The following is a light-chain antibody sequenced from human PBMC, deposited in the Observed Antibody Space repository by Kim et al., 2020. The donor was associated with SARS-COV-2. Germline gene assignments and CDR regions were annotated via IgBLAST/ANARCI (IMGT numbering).Light chain of an antibody. CDR3: QHYGGSLFT. J-gene: IGKJ2*01. V-gene: IGKV3-20*01. Sequence: PGERTPRSSTTSQSLSKNYLAWYQPKPGQTPRLLIYGVFSRPPGIPDRFSGSGSGTDFTLIISRLEPEDFAVYYCQHYGGSLFTFGQGTKLEIK. CDR1: QSLSKNY. CDR2: GVF.